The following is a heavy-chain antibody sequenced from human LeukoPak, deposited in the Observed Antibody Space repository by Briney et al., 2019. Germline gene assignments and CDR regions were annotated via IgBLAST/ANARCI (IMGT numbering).Heavy chain of an antibody. Sequence: SGFTXSSNXXSXVRXAPGXXXEWGSVIYSGGSTYYADSVKGRFTISRDNAKNSLYLQMNSLRAEDTAVYYCARGLATVVTRHFDYWGQGTLVTVSS. CDR3: ARGLATVVTRHFDY. J-gene: IGHJ4*02. CDR1: GFTXSSNX. CDR2: IYSGGST. V-gene: IGHV3-53*01. D-gene: IGHD4-23*01.